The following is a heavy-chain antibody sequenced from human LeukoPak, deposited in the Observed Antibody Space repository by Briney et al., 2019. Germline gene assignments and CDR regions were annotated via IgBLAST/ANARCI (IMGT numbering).Heavy chain of an antibody. CDR1: GFTFSSYA. D-gene: IGHD5-18*01. V-gene: IGHV3-23*01. J-gene: IGHJ4*02. Sequence: GGSLRLSCAASGFTFSSYAMSWVRQAPGKGLEWVSGISGSGGSTYYADSVKGRFTISRDNSKNTLYLQMNSLRAEDTAVYYCARDPGYSYGTGIFDFWGQGTLVTVSS. CDR2: ISGSGGST. CDR3: ARDPGYSYGTGIFDF.